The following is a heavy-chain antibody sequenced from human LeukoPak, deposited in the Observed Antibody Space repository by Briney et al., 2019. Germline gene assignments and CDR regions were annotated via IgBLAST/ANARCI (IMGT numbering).Heavy chain of an antibody. V-gene: IGHV1-24*01. CDR3: ATDLGRDWGYRDAFDI. CDR2: FDPEDGET. J-gene: IGHJ3*02. Sequence: ASVKVSCKVSGYTLTELSMHWLRQAPGKGIEWMGGFDPEDGETIYAQKFQGRVTMTEDTSTDTAYMELSRLRSEDTAVYYCATDLGRDWGYRDAFDIWGQGTMVTVSS. D-gene: IGHD2-21*02. CDR1: GYTLTELS.